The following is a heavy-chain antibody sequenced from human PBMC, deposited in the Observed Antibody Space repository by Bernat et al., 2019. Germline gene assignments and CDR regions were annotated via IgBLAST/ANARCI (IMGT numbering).Heavy chain of an antibody. Sequence: EVQLLESGGNLVQPGGSLRLSCAASGFTFNNYPMGWVRRAPEKGLEWVSSISASGRSTYYADSVKGRSTISRDNSKNTLYLQLDRLRAEDTAVYYCAKLVSGFGSGLGHSDCWGQGTLVTVSS. CDR2: ISASGRST. J-gene: IGHJ4*02. CDR1: GFTFNNYP. V-gene: IGHV3-23*01. D-gene: IGHD3-16*01. CDR3: AKLVSGFGSGLGHSDC.